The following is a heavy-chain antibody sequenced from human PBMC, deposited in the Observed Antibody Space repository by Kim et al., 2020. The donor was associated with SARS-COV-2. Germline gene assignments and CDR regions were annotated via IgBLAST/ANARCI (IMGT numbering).Heavy chain of an antibody. V-gene: IGHV3-23*01. Sequence: GRFTISRDNSKNTLYLQRNSLSAEDTAVYYCAKAPVLLYCGGDCYEAFDIWGQGTMVTVSS. D-gene: IGHD2-21*01. J-gene: IGHJ3*02. CDR3: AKAPVLLYCGGDCYEAFDI.